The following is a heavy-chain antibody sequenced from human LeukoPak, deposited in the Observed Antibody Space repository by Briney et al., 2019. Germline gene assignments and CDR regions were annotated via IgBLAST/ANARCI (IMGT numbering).Heavy chain of an antibody. V-gene: IGHV4-39*01. CDR2: IYYSGST. J-gene: IGHJ6*02. Sequence: SETLSLTCTVSGGSISSSSYYWGWIRQPPGKGLEWIGSIYYSGSTYYNPSLKSRVTISVDTSKNQFSLKLSSVTAADTAAYYCASTEGAVTTFGDYYYGMDVWGQGTTVTVSS. D-gene: IGHD4-11*01. CDR3: ASTEGAVTTFGDYYYGMDV. CDR1: GGSISSSSYY.